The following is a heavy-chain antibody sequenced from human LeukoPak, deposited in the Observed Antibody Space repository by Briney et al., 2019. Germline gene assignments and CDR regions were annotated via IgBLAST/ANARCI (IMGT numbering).Heavy chain of an antibody. Sequence: GGSLRLSCAASGFTFSNAWMSWVRQTPGKGLEWVGRIKSKTNGGTTDYADPVKARFTILRDDSKNILYLQMNSLQSEDSAVYYCTTLTVAADGFDIWGRGTRVTVSS. CDR2: IKSKTNGGTT. D-gene: IGHD4-23*01. V-gene: IGHV3-15*01. J-gene: IGHJ3*02. CDR1: GFTFSNAW. CDR3: TTLTVAADGFDI.